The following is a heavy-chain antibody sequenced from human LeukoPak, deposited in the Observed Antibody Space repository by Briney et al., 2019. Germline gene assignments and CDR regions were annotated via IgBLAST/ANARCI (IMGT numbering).Heavy chain of an antibody. V-gene: IGHV3-23*01. Sequence: GGSLRLSCAASGFTFSSYGMSWVRQAPGKGLEWVSAISGSGGSTYYADSVKGRFTISGDNSKNTLYLQMNSLRAEDTAVYYCAKGDGYKPRFFDYWGQGTLVTVSS. CDR3: AKGDGYKPRFFDY. CDR1: GFTFSSYG. J-gene: IGHJ4*02. CDR2: ISGSGGST. D-gene: IGHD5-24*01.